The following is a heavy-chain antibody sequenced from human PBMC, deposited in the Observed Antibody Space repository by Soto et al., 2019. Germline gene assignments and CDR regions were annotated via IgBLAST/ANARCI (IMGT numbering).Heavy chain of an antibody. V-gene: IGHV4-59*01. CDR1: GGSISSYY. J-gene: IGHJ6*03. Sequence: PSETLSLTCTVSGGSISSYYWSWIRQPAPGKGLEWIWYIYYSGSTNYNPSLKSRVTISVDTSKNQFSLKLSSVTAADTAVYYCAAQRGGSGSRHLYYYMDVWGKGTTVTVSS. D-gene: IGHD3-10*01. CDR2: IYYSGST. CDR3: AAQRGGSGSRHLYYYMDV.